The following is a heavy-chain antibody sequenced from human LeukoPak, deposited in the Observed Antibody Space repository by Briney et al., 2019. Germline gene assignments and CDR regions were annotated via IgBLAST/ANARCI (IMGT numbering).Heavy chain of an antibody. J-gene: IGHJ4*02. D-gene: IGHD3-3*01. CDR2: IYSSGST. Sequence: PSETLSLTCAVYGGSFSGYYWSWIRQPPGKGLEWIGSIYSSGSTYYNASLQSRVTISIETSKNQISLRLNSVTAADTAMYYCARGLNDSWTGENYWGQGTLVTVSS. CDR3: ARGLNDSWTGENY. V-gene: IGHV4-34*01. CDR1: GGSFSGYY.